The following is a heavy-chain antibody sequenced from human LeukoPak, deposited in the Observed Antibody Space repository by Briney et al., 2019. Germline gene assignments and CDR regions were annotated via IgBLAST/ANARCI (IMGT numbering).Heavy chain of an antibody. CDR3: ARDLGYYDFWSGYSWFDP. CDR2: IYHSRST. CDR1: GYSISSGYY. V-gene: IGHV4-38-2*02. J-gene: IGHJ5*02. D-gene: IGHD3-3*01. Sequence: SETLSLTCTVSGYSISSGYYWGWIRPPPGKGLEGIGSIYHSRSTYYNPSLKSRVTISVDTSKTHFSLKLSSVTAADTAVYYCARDLGYYDFWSGYSWFDPWGQGTLVTVSS.